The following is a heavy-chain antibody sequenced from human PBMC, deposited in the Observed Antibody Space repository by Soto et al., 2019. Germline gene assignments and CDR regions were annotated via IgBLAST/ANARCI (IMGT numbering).Heavy chain of an antibody. J-gene: IGHJ6*02. CDR1: GFSLSTSAEG. CDR3: AHKGGRGAAMDV. CDR2: IYWDDDE. V-gene: IGHV2-5*02. D-gene: IGHD2-15*01. Sequence: QITLKESGPTVVQPTQTLTLTCSFSGFSLSTSAEGVAWIRQPPGKALEWLALIYWDDDERYSPFLTSRLTNAKDTSKNQVVLTMTNMDPVDTATYFCAHKGGRGAAMDVWGQGATVTVSS.